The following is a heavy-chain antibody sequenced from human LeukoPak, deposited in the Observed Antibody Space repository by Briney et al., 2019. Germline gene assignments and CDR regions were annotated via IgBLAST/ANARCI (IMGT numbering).Heavy chain of an antibody. CDR1: GYSISSAYY. Sequence: SETLSLTCTVSGYSISSAYYWGWIRQPPGKGLEWIGSIYHSGGTFYNPSLKSRVTISVDPSKNQFSLKLTSVTAADTALYYCARGGMVPSTVTNFDPWGQGTLVIVSS. D-gene: IGHD4-17*01. V-gene: IGHV4-38-2*02. CDR2: IYHSGGT. J-gene: IGHJ5*02. CDR3: ARGGMVPSTVTNFDP.